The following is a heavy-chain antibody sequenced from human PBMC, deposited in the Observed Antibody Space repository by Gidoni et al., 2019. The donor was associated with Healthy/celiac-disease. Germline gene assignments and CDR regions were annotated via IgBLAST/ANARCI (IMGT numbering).Heavy chain of an antibody. Sequence: EVQLVESGGGLVQPGGSLRLSCAASGFTFSSYDMHWVRQATGKGLEGVSASGTAGDTYYPGSVKGRFTISRENAKNSLYLQMNSLRAGDTAVYYCARGANYYDSSGYYYGDAFDIWGQGTMVTVSS. CDR1: GFTFSSYD. V-gene: IGHV3-13*01. CDR2: SGTAGDT. J-gene: IGHJ3*02. CDR3: ARGANYYDSSGYYYGDAFDI. D-gene: IGHD3-22*01.